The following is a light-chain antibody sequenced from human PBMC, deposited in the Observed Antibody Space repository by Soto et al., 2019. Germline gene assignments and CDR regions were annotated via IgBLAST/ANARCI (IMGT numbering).Light chain of an antibody. Sequence: AIQMTQSPSSLSASVGDRVTITCRAGQDIRNELGWYQQRPGKSPKALIYGASNLQSGVPSRFSGSGFGTDFTLTISSLQPEDFATYYCLQDRNYPRTFGQGTKVESK. J-gene: IGKJ1*01. CDR2: GAS. V-gene: IGKV1-6*01. CDR1: QDIRNE. CDR3: LQDRNYPRT.